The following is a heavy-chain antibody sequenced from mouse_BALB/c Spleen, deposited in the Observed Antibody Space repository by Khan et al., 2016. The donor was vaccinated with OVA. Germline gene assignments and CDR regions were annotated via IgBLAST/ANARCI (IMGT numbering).Heavy chain of an antibody. CDR1: GYTFTNYW. D-gene: IGHD1-1*01. V-gene: IGHV1-7*01. Sequence: QVHVKQSGAELAKPGASVKMSCKASGYTFTNYWMHWVKQRPGQGLEWIGYINPSTDYTAYNQKFKDKASLTADKSSSTAYMQLTSLTPEDPALYYCVSNGSSSAWFTYWGQGTLVTVSA. J-gene: IGHJ3*01. CDR3: VSNGSSSAWFTY. CDR2: INPSTDYT.